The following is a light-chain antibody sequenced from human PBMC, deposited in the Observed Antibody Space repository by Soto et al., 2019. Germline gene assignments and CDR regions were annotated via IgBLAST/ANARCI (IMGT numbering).Light chain of an antibody. CDR3: QQRANWPAT. CDR1: QSVSNY. V-gene: IGKV3-11*01. CDR2: DAS. J-gene: IGKJ5*01. Sequence: EIVLTQSPATLSLSPGDRATLSCRVSQSVSNYLAWYQQKPGQAPRLLIFDASSRATGVPARFRGSGSGTDFTLTISNLEPEDFAVYYCQQRANWPATFGQGTRLDIK.